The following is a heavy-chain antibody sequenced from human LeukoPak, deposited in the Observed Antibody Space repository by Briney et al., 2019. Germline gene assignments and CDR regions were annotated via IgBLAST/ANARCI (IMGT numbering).Heavy chain of an antibody. D-gene: IGHD3-10*01. V-gene: IGHV4-59*08. Sequence: PSETLSLTCTVSGGSISSYYWSWIRQPPGKGLEWIGYIYYSGSTNYNPSLKSRVTISVDTSKNQFSLKLSSVTAADTAVYYCARTEWFGEPYFDYWGQGTLVTVSS. CDR2: IYYSGST. CDR1: GGSISSYY. CDR3: ARTEWFGEPYFDY. J-gene: IGHJ4*02.